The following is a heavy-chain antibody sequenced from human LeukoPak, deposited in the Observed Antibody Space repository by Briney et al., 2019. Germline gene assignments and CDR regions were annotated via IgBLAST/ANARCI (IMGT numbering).Heavy chain of an antibody. J-gene: IGHJ5*02. CDR2: ISYDGSNK. CDR3: AKAGGPNIVVVPAALVGCTRDLFDP. V-gene: IGHV3-30*18. Sequence: PGGSLRLSCAASGFTFSSYGMHWVRQAPGNGLEWVAVISYDGSNKYYADSVKGRFTISRDNSKNTLYLQMNSLRAEDTAVYYCAKAGGPNIVVVPAALVGCTRDLFDPWGQGTLVTVSS. CDR1: GFTFSSYG. D-gene: IGHD2-2*01.